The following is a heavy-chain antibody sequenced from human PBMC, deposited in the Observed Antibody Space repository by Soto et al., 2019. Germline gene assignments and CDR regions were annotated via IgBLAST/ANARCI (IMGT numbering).Heavy chain of an antibody. J-gene: IGHJ4*02. CDR1: GFTCSSYS. V-gene: IGHV3-21*01. Sequence: GGSLRLSCAASGFTCSSYSMNWVRQASGKGLEWVSSISSSSSYIYYADSVKGRFTISRDNAKNSLYLQMNSLRAEDTAVYYCARQLRFSSNPFDYWGQGTLVTVCS. CDR2: ISSSSSYI. CDR3: ARQLRFSSNPFDY. D-gene: IGHD3-3*01.